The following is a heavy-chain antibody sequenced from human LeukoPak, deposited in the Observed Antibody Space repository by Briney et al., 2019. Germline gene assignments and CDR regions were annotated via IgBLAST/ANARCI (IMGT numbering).Heavy chain of an antibody. Sequence: GSSVTVSFKASVGTFSSYAISWVRQAPRQGREGVGGINPIYGTANYAQKFQGRVTITTDESTSTAYMELSSLRSEDTAVYYCARGRIAAAVNYYCYYMDVWGKGTTVTVSS. V-gene: IGHV1-69*05. CDR3: ARGRIAAAVNYYCYYMDV. CDR1: VGTFSSYA. D-gene: IGHD6-13*01. CDR2: INPIYGTA. J-gene: IGHJ6*03.